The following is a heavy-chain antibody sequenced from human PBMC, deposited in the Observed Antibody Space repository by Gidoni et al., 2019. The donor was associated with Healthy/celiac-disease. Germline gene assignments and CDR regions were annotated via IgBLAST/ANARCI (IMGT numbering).Heavy chain of an antibody. CDR2: ISYDGSNK. J-gene: IGHJ1*01. Sequence: QVQLVESGGGVVQPGRSLRLSCAASGFTLRSYGMHWVRQAPGKGLEWVAVISYDGSNKYYADSVKGRFTISRDNSKNTLYLQMNSLRAEDTAVYYCAKAGSEQWPEYFQHWGQGTLVTVSS. D-gene: IGHD6-19*01. V-gene: IGHV3-30*18. CDR1: GFTLRSYG. CDR3: AKAGSEQWPEYFQH.